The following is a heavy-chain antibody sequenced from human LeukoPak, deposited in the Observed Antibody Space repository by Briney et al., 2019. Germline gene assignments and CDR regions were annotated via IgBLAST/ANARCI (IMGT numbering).Heavy chain of an antibody. V-gene: IGHV4-30-4*08. J-gene: IGHJ3*02. CDR3: ARYLVVTDAFDI. Sequence: SQTLSLTCTVSGGSISSGDYYWSWIRQPPGKGLEWIGYIYYSGSTYYNPSLKSRVTISVDTSKNQFSLKLSSVTAADTAVYYCARYLVVTDAFDIWGLGTMVTVSS. D-gene: IGHD3-22*01. CDR1: GGSISSGDYY. CDR2: IYYSGST.